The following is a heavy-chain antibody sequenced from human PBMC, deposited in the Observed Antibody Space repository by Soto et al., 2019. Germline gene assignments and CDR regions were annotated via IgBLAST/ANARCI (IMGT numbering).Heavy chain of an antibody. Sequence: GSLRLSCAASGFTFSNAWMSWVRQVPGKGLEWVGRIKSKTDGGTTDYAAPVKGRFTISRDDSKNTLYLQMNSLKTEDTAVYYCTTGGGVVVVAATNYWGQGTLVTVSS. D-gene: IGHD2-15*01. V-gene: IGHV3-15*01. CDR3: TTGGGVVVVAATNY. J-gene: IGHJ4*02. CDR2: IKSKTDGGTT. CDR1: GFTFSNAW.